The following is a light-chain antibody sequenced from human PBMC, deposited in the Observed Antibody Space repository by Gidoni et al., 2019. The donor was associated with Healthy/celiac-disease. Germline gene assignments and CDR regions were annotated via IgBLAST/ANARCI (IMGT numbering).Light chain of an antibody. V-gene: IGLV1-47*01. CDR2: RKN. J-gene: IGLJ3*02. CDR1: SPNIGSNY. Sequence: SVLTPPPSASGTPGRRLTLPCSGSSPNIGSNYVYWYQQLPGTAPKLLIYRKNQRPSGVPDRFSGSKSGTAASLAISGLRSEDEADYYCAAWDDSLSGWVFGGGTKLTVL. CDR3: AAWDDSLSGWV.